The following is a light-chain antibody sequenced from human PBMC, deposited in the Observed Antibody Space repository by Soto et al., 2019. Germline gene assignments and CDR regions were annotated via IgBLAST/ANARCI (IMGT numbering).Light chain of an antibody. CDR1: SSDVGGYNY. V-gene: IGLV2-14*01. J-gene: IGLJ1*01. CDR3: SSYTSSSTYE. Sequence: QSVLTQPASVSGSPGQSITISCTGTSSDVGGYNYVSWYQQHPGKAPKLMIYEVSNRPSGVSNRFSGSKSGNTASLTISGLQAEYVADYYCSSYTSSSTYELVTVTIVT. CDR2: EVS.